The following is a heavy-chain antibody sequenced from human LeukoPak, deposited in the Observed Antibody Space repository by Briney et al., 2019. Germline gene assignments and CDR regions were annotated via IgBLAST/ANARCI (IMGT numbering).Heavy chain of an antibody. CDR1: GFTFSSYS. Sequence: GGSLRLSCAASGFTFSSYSMNWVRQAPGKGLEWVSAISGSGGSTYYADSVKGRFTISRDNAKNSLYLQMNSLRAEDTAVYYCAGGNSIDYWGQGTLVTVSS. J-gene: IGHJ4*02. V-gene: IGHV3-21*01. D-gene: IGHD4-23*01. CDR2: ISGSGGST. CDR3: AGGNSIDY.